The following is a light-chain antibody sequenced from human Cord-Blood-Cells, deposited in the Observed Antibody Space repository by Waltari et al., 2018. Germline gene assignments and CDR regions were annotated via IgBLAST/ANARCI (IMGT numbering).Light chain of an antibody. V-gene: IGKV3-11*01. J-gene: IGKJ1*01. CDR3: QQRSNWPPT. Sequence: ELVLTQSPATLSLSPGTRATLPCRASQSVSSYLAWYPQKPGQAPRLLIYDASNRATGIPARFSGSGSGTDFTLTISSLEPEDFAVYYCQQRSNWPPTFGQGTKVEIK. CDR1: QSVSSY. CDR2: DAS.